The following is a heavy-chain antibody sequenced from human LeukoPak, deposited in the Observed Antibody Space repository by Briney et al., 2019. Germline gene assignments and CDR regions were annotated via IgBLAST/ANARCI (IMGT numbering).Heavy chain of an antibody. CDR3: ASQTAYYYDSSGYLDY. Sequence: SQTLSLTCTVSGGSISSGDYYWSWTRQPPGKGLEWIGYIYYSGSTYYNPSLKSRVTISVDTSKNQFSLKLSSVTAADTAVYYCASQTAYYYDSSGYLDYWGQGTLVTVSS. J-gene: IGHJ4*02. V-gene: IGHV4-30-4*08. CDR1: GGSISSGDYY. D-gene: IGHD3-22*01. CDR2: IYYSGST.